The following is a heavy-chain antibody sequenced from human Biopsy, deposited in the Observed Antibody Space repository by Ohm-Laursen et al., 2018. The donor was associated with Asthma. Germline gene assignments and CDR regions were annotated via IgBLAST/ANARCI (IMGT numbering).Heavy chain of an antibody. V-gene: IGHV3-30*03. D-gene: IGHD4-17*01. CDR2: ISYDGFNK. J-gene: IGHJ4*02. Sequence: SLRLSCAASGFTFSTYGMHWVRQAPGKGLEWVAVISYDGFNKDYGDSVKGRFTISRDNSKNTLYLQMNSLTPDDTAVYYCARKARHGDYDFDYWGQGTLVTVSS. CDR1: GFTFSTYG. CDR3: ARKARHGDYDFDY.